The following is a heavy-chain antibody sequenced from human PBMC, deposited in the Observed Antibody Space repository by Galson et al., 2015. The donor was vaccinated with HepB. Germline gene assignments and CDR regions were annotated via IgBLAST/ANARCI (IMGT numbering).Heavy chain of an antibody. V-gene: IGHV3-7*03. Sequence: SLRLSCAASGFTFSSYWMSWVRQAPGKGLEWVANIKQDGSEKYYVVSVKGRFTISRDNAKNSLYLQMNSLRAEDTAVYYCARGRGSGYEDSLYFDYWGQGTLVTVSS. CDR1: GFTFSSYW. CDR2: IKQDGSEK. J-gene: IGHJ4*02. CDR3: ARGRGSGYEDSLYFDY. D-gene: IGHD5-12*01.